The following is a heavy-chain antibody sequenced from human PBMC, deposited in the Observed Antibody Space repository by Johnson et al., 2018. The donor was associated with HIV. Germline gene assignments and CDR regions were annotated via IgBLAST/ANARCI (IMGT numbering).Heavy chain of an antibody. J-gene: IGHJ3*02. CDR3: TTERWLQQRAFDI. D-gene: IGHD5-24*01. Sequence: VQLVESGGGLIQPGGSLRLSCAASGFTVSSNYMSWVRPAPGKGLEWVSVIYSGGSTYYAAHVKGRFTISRDDSKNTLYLQMNSLKTEDTAVYYCTTERWLQQRAFDIWGQGTMVTVSS. CDR2: IYSGGST. CDR1: GFTVSSNY. V-gene: IGHV3-53*01.